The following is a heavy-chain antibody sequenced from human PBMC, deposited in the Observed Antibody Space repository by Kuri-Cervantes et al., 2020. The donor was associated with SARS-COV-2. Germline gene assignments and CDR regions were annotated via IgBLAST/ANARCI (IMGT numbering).Heavy chain of an antibody. V-gene: IGHV3-9*01. Sequence: SLKISCAASGFTFDDYAMHWVRQAPGKGLEWVSGISWNGVSIGYADSVKGRFTISRDNAKNSLYLQMNSLRPEDTALYYCAKDESYSGSYLYWYFDLWGRGTLVTVSS. D-gene: IGHD1-26*01. CDR3: AKDESYSGSYLYWYFDL. J-gene: IGHJ2*01. CDR1: GFTFDDYA. CDR2: ISWNGVSI.